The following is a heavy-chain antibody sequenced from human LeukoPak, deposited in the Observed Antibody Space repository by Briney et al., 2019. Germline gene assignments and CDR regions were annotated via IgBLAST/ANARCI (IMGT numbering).Heavy chain of an antibody. CDR2: ISAYNGNT. CDR1: GYTFTSYG. J-gene: IGHJ4*02. D-gene: IGHD3-10*01. V-gene: IGHV1-18*01. Sequence: GASVKVSCKASGYTFTSYGISWVRQAPGQGLECMGWISAYNGNTNYAQKLQGRVTMTTDTSTSTAYMELRSLRSDDTAVYYCARDSGGSGSYSTFDYWGQGTLVTVSS. CDR3: ARDSGGSGSYSTFDY.